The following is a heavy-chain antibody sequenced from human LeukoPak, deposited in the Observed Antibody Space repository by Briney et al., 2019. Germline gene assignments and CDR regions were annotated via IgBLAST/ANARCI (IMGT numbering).Heavy chain of an antibody. CDR1: GGTFSSYA. Sequence: LVKVSCKASGGTFSSYAISWVRQAPGQGLEWMGGIIPIFGTANYAQKFQGRVTITTDESTSTAYMELSSLRSEDTAVYYCARGGLVGARDFDYWGQGTLVTVSS. J-gene: IGHJ4*02. CDR2: IIPIFGTA. CDR3: ARGGLVGARDFDY. V-gene: IGHV1-69*05. D-gene: IGHD1-26*01.